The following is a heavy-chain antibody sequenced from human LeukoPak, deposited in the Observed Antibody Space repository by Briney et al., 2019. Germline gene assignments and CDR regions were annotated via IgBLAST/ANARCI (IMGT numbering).Heavy chain of an antibody. Sequence: GASVKVSCKVSGYTLTELSMHWVRQAPGKGLEWMGGFDPEDGEAIYAQKFQGRVTMTEDTSTDTAYMELSSLRSEDTAVYYCVRENSVDYFRGPFDPFDIWGQGTMVTVSS. J-gene: IGHJ3*02. V-gene: IGHV1-24*01. CDR1: GYTLTELS. CDR2: FDPEDGEA. D-gene: IGHD3-10*01. CDR3: VRENSVDYFRGPFDPFDI.